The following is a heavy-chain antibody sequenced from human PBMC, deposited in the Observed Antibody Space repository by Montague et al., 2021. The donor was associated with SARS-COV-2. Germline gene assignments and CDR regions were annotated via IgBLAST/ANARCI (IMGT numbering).Heavy chain of an antibody. D-gene: IGHD5-12*01. V-gene: IGHV6-1*01. CDR2: TYPRSKWYN. Sequence: CAISGDSVSRNSAAWYWIRQSSSIGLEWLGTTYPRSKWYNDYAVPVKSRITINPDTSKNRISMQLNSVTPEDTAVYYFARTSAYSDYWGQGTLVTVSS. CDR3: ARTSAYSDY. CDR1: GDSVSRNSAA. J-gene: IGHJ4*02.